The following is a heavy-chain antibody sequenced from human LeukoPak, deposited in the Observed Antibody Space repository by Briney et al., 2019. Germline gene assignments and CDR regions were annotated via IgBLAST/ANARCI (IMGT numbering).Heavy chain of an antibody. V-gene: IGHV1-18*01. J-gene: IGHJ4*02. CDR2: ISAYNGNT. Sequence: ASVKVSCKASGYTFTSYGISWVRQAPGQGLEWMGWISAYNGNTNYAQKLQGRVTMTTDTSTSTAYMELRSLRSDDTAVYYCARAKDYYGSGSPFFWYWGQGTLVTVSS. CDR1: GYTFTSYG. CDR3: ARAKDYYGSGSPFFWY. D-gene: IGHD3-10*01.